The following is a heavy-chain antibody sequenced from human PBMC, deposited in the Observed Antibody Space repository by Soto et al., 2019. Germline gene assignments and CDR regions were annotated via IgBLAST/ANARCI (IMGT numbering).Heavy chain of an antibody. D-gene: IGHD6-19*01. J-gene: IGHJ4*02. CDR1: GFIFSSYW. V-gene: IGHV3-7*03. CDR3: VGGSGWVMDY. CDR2: VKQDGSEQ. Sequence: EVQLVESGGGLGQPGGSLRLSCSASGFIFSSYWMTWVRHAPGKGLEWVANVKQDGSEQHYVDSVKGRFTISRDNVKNSLFLQMNSLRAEDTAVYYCVGGSGWVMDYWGQGTLVTVSS.